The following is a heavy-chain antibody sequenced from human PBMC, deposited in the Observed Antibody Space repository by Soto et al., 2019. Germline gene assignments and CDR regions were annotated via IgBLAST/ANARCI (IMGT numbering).Heavy chain of an antibody. J-gene: IGHJ6*02. CDR2: ISSRSDI. CDR3: AREYTAWPLAYGLDV. CDR1: GFTSSTYS. Sequence: RGGSLRLCCVGSGFTSSTYSINLVRQAPGKGLEWVSSISSRSDIYYADSVKGRFTISRDNAKNSVSLQMNSLRAEDTAVYYCAREYTAWPLAYGLDVWGQGTTVTVSS. D-gene: IGHD2-2*02. V-gene: IGHV3-21*01.